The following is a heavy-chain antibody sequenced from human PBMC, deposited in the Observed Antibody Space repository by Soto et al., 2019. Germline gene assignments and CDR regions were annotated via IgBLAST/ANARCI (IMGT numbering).Heavy chain of an antibody. V-gene: IGHV4-59*08. CDR3: ARQHGYSGYDSPFDY. Sequence: SETLSLTCTVSGGSISSYYWSWIRQPPGKGLEWIGYIYYSGSTNYNPSLKSRVTISVDTSKNQFSLKLSSVTAADTAVYYCARQHGYSGYDSPFDYWGQGTLVTVSS. CDR2: IYYSGST. D-gene: IGHD5-12*01. J-gene: IGHJ4*02. CDR1: GGSISSYY.